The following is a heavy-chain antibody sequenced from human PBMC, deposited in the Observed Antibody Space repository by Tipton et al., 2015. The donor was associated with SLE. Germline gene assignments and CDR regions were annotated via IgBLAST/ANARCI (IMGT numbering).Heavy chain of an antibody. D-gene: IGHD1-26*01. J-gene: IGHJ4*02. CDR2: INHSGST. Sequence: TLSLTCAVYGGSFSGYYWSWIRQPPGKGLEWIGEINHSGSTNYNPSLKSRVTIPVDTSKNQFSLKLSSVTAADTAVYYCARGLFGGSYDYWGQGTLVTVSS. CDR1: GGSFSGYY. V-gene: IGHV4-34*01. CDR3: ARGLFGGSYDY.